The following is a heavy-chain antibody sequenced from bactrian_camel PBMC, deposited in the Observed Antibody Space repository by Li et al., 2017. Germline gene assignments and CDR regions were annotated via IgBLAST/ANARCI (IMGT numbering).Heavy chain of an antibody. J-gene: IGHJ4*01. CDR1: GFQFSDYP. CDR3: RACAS. V-gene: IGHV3S53*01. Sequence: VQLVESGGGSVQAGGSLRLSCAASGFQFSDYPMSGHRQAPGKERKFVSRIVAGSSTTYTDSVKGRFTISQDNAKNTLYLQMNSLKPEDTAMYYCRACASWGQGTQVTVS. CDR2: IVAGSST.